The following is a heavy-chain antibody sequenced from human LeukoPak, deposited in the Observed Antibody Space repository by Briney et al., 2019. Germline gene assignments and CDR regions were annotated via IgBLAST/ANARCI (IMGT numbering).Heavy chain of an antibody. D-gene: IGHD3-22*01. CDR1: GFTFSSYS. J-gene: IGHJ4*02. CDR3: ARDTNVVITGAYDY. V-gene: IGHV3-7*01. Sequence: GGSLRLSCAASGFTFSSYSMNWVRQAPGKGLEWVANIKQDGSEKYYVDSVKGRFTISRDNAKNSLYLQMNSLRAEDTAVYYCARDTNVVITGAYDYWGQGTLVTVSS. CDR2: IKQDGSEK.